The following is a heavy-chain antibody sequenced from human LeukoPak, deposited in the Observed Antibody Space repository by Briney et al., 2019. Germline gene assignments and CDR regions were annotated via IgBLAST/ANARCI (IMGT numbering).Heavy chain of an antibody. D-gene: IGHD2-2*01. CDR3: AREHRVVIFGHYYGMDV. V-gene: IGHV3-21*01. J-gene: IGHJ6*02. CDR1: GFTFSSYS. Sequence: PGGSLRLSCAASGFTFSSYSMNWVRQAPGKGLEWVSSISSSSSYIYYADSVKGRFTISRDNAKNSLYLQMDSLRAEDTAVYYCAREHRVVIFGHYYGMDVWGQGTTVTVSS. CDR2: ISSSSSYI.